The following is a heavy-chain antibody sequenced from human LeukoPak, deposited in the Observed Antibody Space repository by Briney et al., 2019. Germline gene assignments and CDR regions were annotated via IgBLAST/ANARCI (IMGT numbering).Heavy chain of an antibody. D-gene: IGHD6-13*01. CDR1: GFTFSSYS. J-gene: IGHJ4*02. Sequence: GGSLRLSCAASGFTFSSYSMNWVRQAPGKGLEWVSSISSSSSYIYYADSVKGRFTISRDNAKNSLYLQMNSLRAEDTAVYYCARAGHRSSSCTVWLHAYFDYWGQGTLVTVSS. V-gene: IGHV3-21*01. CDR2: ISSSSSYI. CDR3: ARAGHRSSSCTVWLHAYFDY.